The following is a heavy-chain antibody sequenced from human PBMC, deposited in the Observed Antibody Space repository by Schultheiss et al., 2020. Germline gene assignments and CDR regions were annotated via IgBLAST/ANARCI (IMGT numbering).Heavy chain of an antibody. J-gene: IGHJ4*02. CDR1: GFTFSRYW. CDR3: ARGWAPGY. D-gene: IGHD5-24*01. Sequence: WGSLRLSCAASGFTFSRYWMTWVRQAPGKGLEWVANIKQDGSEKSYVDSVKGRFTISRDNAKNSLYLQMNSLRAEDTGVYYCARGWAPGYWGQGTLVTVSS. CDR2: IKQDGSEK. V-gene: IGHV3-7*01.